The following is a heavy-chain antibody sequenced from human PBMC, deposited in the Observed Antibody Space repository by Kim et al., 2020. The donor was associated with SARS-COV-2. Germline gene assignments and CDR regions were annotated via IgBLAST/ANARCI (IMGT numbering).Heavy chain of an antibody. D-gene: IGHD3-16*01. CDR3: ARVVDDYVWGAIDY. J-gene: IGHJ4*02. Sequence: AQKLQGRVTRTTDTSTSTAYMELRSLRSDDTAVYYCARVVDDYVWGAIDYWGQGTLVTVSS. V-gene: IGHV1-18*01.